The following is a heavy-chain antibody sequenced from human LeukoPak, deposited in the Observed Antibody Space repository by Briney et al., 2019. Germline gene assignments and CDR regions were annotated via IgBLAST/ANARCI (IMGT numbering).Heavy chain of an antibody. CDR2: ISGSGGST. V-gene: IGHV3-23*01. Sequence: PGGSLRLSCAASGFTFSSYAMNWVRQAPGKGLEWVSVISGSGGSTHYADSVKGRFTISRDNSKNTLYLQMNSLRAEDTAVYYCAREGVVVSAAVDYWGQGTLVTVSS. CDR1: GFTFSSYA. J-gene: IGHJ4*02. CDR3: AREGVVVSAAVDY. D-gene: IGHD2-2*01.